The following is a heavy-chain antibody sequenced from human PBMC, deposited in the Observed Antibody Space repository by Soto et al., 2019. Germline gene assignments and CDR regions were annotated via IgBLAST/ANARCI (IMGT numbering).Heavy chain of an antibody. CDR2: INAGNGNT. J-gene: IGHJ4*02. CDR3: ARDSLSRGSGLTYYFDY. V-gene: IGHV1-3*01. CDR1: GYTFTSYA. D-gene: IGHD6-19*01. Sequence: ASVKVSCKASGYTFTSYAMHWVRQAPGQRLEWMGWINAGNGNTKYSQKFQGRVTITRDTSASTAYMELSSLRSEDTAVYYCARDSLSRGSGLTYYFDYWGQGTLVTVSS.